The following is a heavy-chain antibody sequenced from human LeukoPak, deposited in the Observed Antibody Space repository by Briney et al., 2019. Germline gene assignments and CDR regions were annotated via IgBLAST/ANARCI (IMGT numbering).Heavy chain of an antibody. CDR1: GFTFSSYW. CDR2: IKQDGSEK. J-gene: IGHJ6*02. Sequence: GGSLRLSCAASGFTFSSYWMSWVRQAPGKGLEWVANIKQDGSEKYYVDSVKGRFTISRDNAKNSLYLQMNSLRAEDTAVYYCAREGGSPLLWFGEPARSVDVWGQGTTVTVSS. CDR3: AREGGSPLLWFGEPARSVDV. D-gene: IGHD3-10*01. V-gene: IGHV3-7*01.